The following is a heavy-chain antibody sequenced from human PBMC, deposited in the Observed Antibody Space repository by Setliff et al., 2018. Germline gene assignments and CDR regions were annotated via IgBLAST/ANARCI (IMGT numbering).Heavy chain of an antibody. CDR2: IKQYGSDK. D-gene: IGHD4-17*01. CDR3: ARLRKDYGDYYYFDY. V-gene: IGHV3-7*01. CDR1: GFIFSTYW. J-gene: IGHJ4*02. Sequence: GGSLRLSCAASGFIFSTYWMSWVRQAPGKGLEWVANIKQYGSDKYYAGSVKGRFTISRDNAKNSLYLQMNSLRAEDTAVYYCARLRKDYGDYYYFDYWGQGTLVTVSS.